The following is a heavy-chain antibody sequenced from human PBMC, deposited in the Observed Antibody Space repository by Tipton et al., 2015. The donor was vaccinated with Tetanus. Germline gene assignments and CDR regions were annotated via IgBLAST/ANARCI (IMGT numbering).Heavy chain of an antibody. V-gene: IGHV3-73*01. CDR3: ARVTAAADTGNRVQGIKEVIDY. CDR2: IRTKTNTYAT. D-gene: IGHD6-13*01. Sequence: SLRLSCAASGFTFSGSAMHWVRQASGKGLEWVGRIRTKTNTYATEYAASVKGRFTISRDDSQNTAYLQMNSLRAEDTAVYYCARVTAAADTGNRVQGIKEVIDYWGQGTLVTVSS. CDR1: GFTFSGSA. J-gene: IGHJ4*02.